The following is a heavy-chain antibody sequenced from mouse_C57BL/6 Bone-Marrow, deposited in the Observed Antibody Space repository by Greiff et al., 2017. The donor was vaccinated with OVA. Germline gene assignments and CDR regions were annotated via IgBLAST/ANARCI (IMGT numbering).Heavy chain of an antibody. CDR2: IYPRSGNT. V-gene: IGHV1-81*01. Sequence: QVQLQQSGAELARPGASVKLSCKASGYTFTSYGISWVKQRTGQGLEWIGEIYPRSGNTYYNEKFKGKATLTADKSSSTAYMELRSLTSEDSAVYFCASITTGVATGDYWGQGTTLTVSS. CDR1: GYTFTSYG. CDR3: ASITTGVATGDY. J-gene: IGHJ2*01. D-gene: IGHD1-1*01.